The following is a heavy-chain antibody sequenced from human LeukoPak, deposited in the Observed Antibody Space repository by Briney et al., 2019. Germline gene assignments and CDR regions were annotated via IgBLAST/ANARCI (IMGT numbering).Heavy chain of an antibody. Sequence: GGSLRLSCEGSGFNFGGYSMSWVRQAPGKGLEWVSGVLSGGGSTYYADAVKGRFTISRDNSRSTLYLQMNSLRAEDTAIYYCAREEFYASAISQWSFDLRGRGTLVTVSS. J-gene: IGHJ2*01. V-gene: IGHV3-23*01. CDR3: AREEFYASAISQWSFDL. CDR2: VLSGGGST. CDR1: GFNFGGYS. D-gene: IGHD3-10*01.